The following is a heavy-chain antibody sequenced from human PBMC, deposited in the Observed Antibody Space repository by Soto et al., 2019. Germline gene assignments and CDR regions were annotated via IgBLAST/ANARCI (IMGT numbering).Heavy chain of an antibody. CDR1: GFTFSSYW. J-gene: IGHJ3*02. CDR3: ARAFLSIAAAGNDAFDI. CDR2: IKQDGSEK. Sequence: GGSLRLSCAASGFTFSSYWMSWVRQAPGKGLEWVANIKQDGSEKYYVDYVKGRLTISRDNAKNSLYMQMNSLRAEDTAVYYCARAFLSIAAAGNDAFDIWGQGTMVTVSS. D-gene: IGHD6-13*01. V-gene: IGHV3-7*04.